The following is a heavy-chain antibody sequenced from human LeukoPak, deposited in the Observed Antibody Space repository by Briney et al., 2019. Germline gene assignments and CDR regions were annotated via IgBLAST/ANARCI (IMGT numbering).Heavy chain of an antibody. CDR3: ARDGAVPGLNGFDI. CDR2: VYYSGTT. CDR1: GGSISLSYYY. V-gene: IGHV4-39*07. Sequence: KPSETLSLTCSVSGGSISLSYYYWGWIRQPPGKAVEWIGSVYYSGTTPYNLSLKSRVTISVDKSKNQFSLNLSSVTAADTAVYYCARDGAVPGLNGFDIWGQGTMVTVSS. J-gene: IGHJ3*02. D-gene: IGHD6-19*01.